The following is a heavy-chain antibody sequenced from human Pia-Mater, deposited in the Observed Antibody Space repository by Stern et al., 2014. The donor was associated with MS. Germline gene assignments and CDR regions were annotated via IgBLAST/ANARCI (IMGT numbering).Heavy chain of an antibody. V-gene: IGHV3-23*04. J-gene: IGHJ5*02. CDR1: GFTFSSYA. CDR2: ISGSDGST. D-gene: IGHD6-19*01. CDR3: AKVYGSGPFDR. Sequence: EMQLVESGGTLVQPGGSLRLSCAASGFTFSSYAMSWVRQAPGKGLEWVSVISGSDGSTFYADSVKGRFTISRDNSKNTLFLQMNSLRAEDTAVYYCAKVYGSGPFDRWGQGTLVTVSS.